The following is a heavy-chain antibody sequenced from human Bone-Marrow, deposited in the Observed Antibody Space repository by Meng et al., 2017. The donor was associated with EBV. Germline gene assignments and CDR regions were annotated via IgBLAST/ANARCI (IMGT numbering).Heavy chain of an antibody. CDR1: GASIDSSDW. V-gene: IGHV4-4*02. J-gene: IGHJ4*02. Sequence: VHLQGPGPGLVKPSGTLSLTCAVSGASIDSSDWWTWVRQAPGKGLEWIGEIHHSGTTNCNPSLESRVTISIDKSDNQFSLKLTSVTAADTAVYYCARGLGGHYPTMEYWGQGTLVTVSS. CDR2: IHHSGTT. CDR3: ARGLGGHYPTMEY. D-gene: IGHD3-22*01.